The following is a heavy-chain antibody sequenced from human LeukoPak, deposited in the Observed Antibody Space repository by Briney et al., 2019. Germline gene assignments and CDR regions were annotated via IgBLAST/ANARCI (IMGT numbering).Heavy chain of an antibody. CDR3: STTTDAFDI. V-gene: IGHV3-73*01. J-gene: IGHJ3*02. D-gene: IGHD1-26*01. CDR2: ITGKANNYAT. CDR1: GFSFSGSA. Sequence: GSLRLSCAASGFSFSGSAIHWVRQASGKGLEWVGRITGKANNYATPYVASVTGMFTIPRDDSKNMAYLQMNSLRSGDTSVYYCSTTTDAFDIWGQGRMVTVSS.